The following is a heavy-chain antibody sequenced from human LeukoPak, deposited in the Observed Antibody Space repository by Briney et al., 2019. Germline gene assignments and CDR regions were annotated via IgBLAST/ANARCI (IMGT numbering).Heavy chain of an antibody. V-gene: IGHV1-69*06. Sequence: ASVKVSCKASGYTFTSYGISWVRQAPGQGLEWMGGIIPIFSTPDYAQKFQGRVTITADKSTSTAYMELSSLRSEDTAVYYCAEGDTMLRGGRHYYYMDVWGKGTTVTVSS. CDR1: GYTFTSYG. CDR2: IIPIFSTP. D-gene: IGHD3-10*01. J-gene: IGHJ6*03. CDR3: AEGDTMLRGGRHYYYMDV.